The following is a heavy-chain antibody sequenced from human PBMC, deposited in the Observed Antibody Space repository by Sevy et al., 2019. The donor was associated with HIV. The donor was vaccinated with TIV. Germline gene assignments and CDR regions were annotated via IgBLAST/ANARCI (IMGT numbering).Heavy chain of an antibody. J-gene: IGHJ3*02. V-gene: IGHV3-30*02. CDR3: AKLGSTTLTTSDAFDI. D-gene: IGHD4-17*01. Sequence: GGSLRLSCAASGFTFSSYGMHWVRQAPGKGLEWVAVIWYDGSNKYYADSVKGRFTISRDNSKSTLYLQMNSLRDEDTGVYFCAKLGSTTLTTSDAFDIWGQGTLVTVSS. CDR2: IWYDGSNK. CDR1: GFTFSSYG.